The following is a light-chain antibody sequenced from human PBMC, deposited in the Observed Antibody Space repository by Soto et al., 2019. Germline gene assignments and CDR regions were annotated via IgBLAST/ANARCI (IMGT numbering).Light chain of an antibody. J-gene: IGLJ1*01. Sequence: QSVLTHPPSASGTPGQRFTISCSGSSSNIGSNTVNCFQHLPGTAPKLLIYINNQRPSGVPDRFSGSKSGTSAYLAISGLQSEDEADYYCAAWDDSLNGYVFGTGTKVTVL. CDR1: SSNIGSNT. CDR3: AAWDDSLNGYV. CDR2: INN. V-gene: IGLV1-44*01.